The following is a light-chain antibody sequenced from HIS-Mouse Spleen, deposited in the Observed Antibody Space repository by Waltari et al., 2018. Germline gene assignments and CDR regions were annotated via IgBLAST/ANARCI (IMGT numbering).Light chain of an antibody. Sequence: QSVLPQPPSASGTPGQRVTISCSGSSSNIGSNYVYWYQQHPGTSPQLLIYRNNQRPSGVPDRFSGSKSGTSASLAISGLRSEDEADYYCAAWDDSLSGPVFGGGTKLTVL. CDR1: SSNIGSNY. CDR2: RNN. J-gene: IGLJ3*02. CDR3: AAWDDSLSGPV. V-gene: IGLV1-47*01.